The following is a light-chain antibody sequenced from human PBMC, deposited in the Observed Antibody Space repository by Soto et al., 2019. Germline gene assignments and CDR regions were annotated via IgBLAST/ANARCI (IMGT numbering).Light chain of an antibody. Sequence: EIVLAQSPATLSVSPGDRVTLSCRASQRVSSDLAWYQQRPGQAPRLLIYGASTRATGIPARFSGSGSDPEFTLTITNPQSEDFAVYYCHQYHNLAGFSFGPGTRVDL. CDR3: HQYHNLAGFS. V-gene: IGKV3-15*01. CDR1: QRVSSD. CDR2: GAS. J-gene: IGKJ3*01.